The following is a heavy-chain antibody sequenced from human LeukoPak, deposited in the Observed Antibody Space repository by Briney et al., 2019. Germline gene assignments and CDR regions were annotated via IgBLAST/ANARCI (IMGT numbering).Heavy chain of an antibody. D-gene: IGHD3-9*01. Sequence: GGSLRLSCAASGFTFSSYAMSWVRQAPGKGLEWVSAISGSGGSTYYADSVKGRFTISRDNSKNTLYLQMNSLRAEDTAVYYCAKDPNYNILTGTPDWFDPWGQGTLVTVSS. CDR2: ISGSGGST. J-gene: IGHJ5*02. CDR1: GFTFSSYA. V-gene: IGHV3-23*01. CDR3: AKDPNYNILTGTPDWFDP.